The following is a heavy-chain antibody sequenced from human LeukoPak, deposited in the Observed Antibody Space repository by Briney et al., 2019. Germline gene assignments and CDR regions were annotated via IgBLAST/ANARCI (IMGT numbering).Heavy chain of an antibody. CDR3: ARDGSGSTGYNCFDP. J-gene: IGHJ5*02. V-gene: IGHV1-2*02. D-gene: IGHD3-10*01. CDR2: INPNSGGT. Sequence: ASVKVSCKASGYTFTGYYMHWVRQAPGQGLEWMGWINPNSGGTNYAQKFQGRVTMTRDTSISTAYMELSRLRSDDTAVYYCARDGSGSTGYNCFDPWGQGTLVTVSS. CDR1: GYTFTGYY.